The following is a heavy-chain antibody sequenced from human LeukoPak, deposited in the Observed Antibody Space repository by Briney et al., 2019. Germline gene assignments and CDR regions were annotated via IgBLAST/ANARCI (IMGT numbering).Heavy chain of an antibody. V-gene: IGHV4-4*07. CDR3: ARIYSRGWSLDS. CDR1: GDSITNYY. CDR2: MYTTGST. Sequence: SETLSLTCTVSGDSITNYYWAWIRQSAGKGLEWIGRMYTTGSTKYSPSFESRVTMPRDASKNQFSLRSNSVTAADTAIYYCARIYSRGWSLDSWGPGTLVTVSS. D-gene: IGHD6-19*01. J-gene: IGHJ4*02.